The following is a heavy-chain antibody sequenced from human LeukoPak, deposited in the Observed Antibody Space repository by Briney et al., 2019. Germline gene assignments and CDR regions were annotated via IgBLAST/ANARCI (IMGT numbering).Heavy chain of an antibody. D-gene: IGHD5-18*01. CDR3: ASGYSYGYQFDY. Sequence: AAVKVSCKASGYTFTGYYMRWVRQAPGQGLEWMGWINPNSGGTNYAQKFQGRVTMTRDTSISTAYMELSRLRSDDTAVYYCASGYSYGYQFDYWGQGTLVTVSS. V-gene: IGHV1-2*02. CDR1: GYTFTGYY. CDR2: INPNSGGT. J-gene: IGHJ4*02.